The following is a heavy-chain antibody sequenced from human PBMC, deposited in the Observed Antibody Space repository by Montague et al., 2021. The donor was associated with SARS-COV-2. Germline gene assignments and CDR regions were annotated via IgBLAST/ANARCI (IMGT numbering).Heavy chain of an antibody. D-gene: IGHD3-3*01. CDR3: ARESRLKYLEWSGSRYDYYGMDV. V-gene: IGHV4-59*01. CDR2: ISSSGTT. CDR1: GGSIGAYY. Sequence: SETLSPTCTVSGGSIGAYYWSWIRQPPGKGPEWIAYISSSGTTNYNPSLKSRITVSVDTSRNQLSLKLSSVTAADSAVYYCARESRLKYLEWSGSRYDYYGMDVWGQGTTVTVSS. J-gene: IGHJ6*02.